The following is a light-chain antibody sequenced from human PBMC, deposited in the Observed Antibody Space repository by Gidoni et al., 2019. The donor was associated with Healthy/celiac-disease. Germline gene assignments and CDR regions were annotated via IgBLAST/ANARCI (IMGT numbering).Light chain of an antibody. CDR2: AAS. J-gene: IGKJ5*01. CDR3: QQSYRTPLT. CDR1: QSNSSY. V-gene: IGKV1-39*01. Sequence: KMPQSPSSLSASVGDRVTSTGRACQSNSSYVSWYQQKPGKAAKLLIYAASSLQSGAPSRFSGRSSRTVFTPTSSILHPDDSATYCRQQSYRTPLTFGQGTRVEIK.